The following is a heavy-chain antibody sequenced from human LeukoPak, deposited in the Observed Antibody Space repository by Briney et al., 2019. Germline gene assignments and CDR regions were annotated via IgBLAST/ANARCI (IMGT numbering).Heavy chain of an antibody. D-gene: IGHD4-17*01. J-gene: IGHJ5*02. CDR3: AKDGDYGDDNWFDP. V-gene: IGHV3-30*18. Sequence: GGSLRLSCAASGFTFSSYAMSWVRQAPGKGLEWVAVISYDGSNKYYADSVKGRFTISRDNSKNTLYLQMNSLRAEDTAVYYCAKDGDYGDDNWFDPWGQGTLVTVSS. CDR2: ISYDGSNK. CDR1: GFTFSSYA.